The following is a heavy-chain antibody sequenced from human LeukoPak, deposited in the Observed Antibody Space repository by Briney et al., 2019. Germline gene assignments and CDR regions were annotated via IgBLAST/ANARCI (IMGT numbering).Heavy chain of an antibody. V-gene: IGHV1-18*01. CDR3: AITACGYSYGCALDI. CDR1: GYTFTSYG. Sequence: AASVKVSCKASGYTFTSYGISWVRQAPGQGLEWMGWISAYNGNTNYAQKLQGRVTMTTDTSTSTAYMELRSLRSDDTAVYYCAITACGYSYGCALDIWGQGTMVTVSS. CDR2: ISAYNGNT. J-gene: IGHJ3*02. D-gene: IGHD5-18*01.